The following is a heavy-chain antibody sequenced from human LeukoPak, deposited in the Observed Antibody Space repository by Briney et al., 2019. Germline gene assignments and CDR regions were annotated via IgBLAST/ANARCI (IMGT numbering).Heavy chain of an antibody. V-gene: IGHV4-38-2*02. CDR3: ARYDVWGSYRAFDY. Sequence: SETLSLTCTVSGHSISSGYYWGWIRQPPGKGLEWIGTMYHSGSTYYNPSLKSRVTISVDTSKNQFSLKLSSVTAADTAVYYCARYDVWGSYRAFDYWGQGTLVTVSS. CDR2: MYHSGST. D-gene: IGHD3-16*02. J-gene: IGHJ4*02. CDR1: GHSISSGYY.